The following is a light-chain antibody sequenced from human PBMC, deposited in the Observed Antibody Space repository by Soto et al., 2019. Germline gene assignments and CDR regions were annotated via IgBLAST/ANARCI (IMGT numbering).Light chain of an antibody. J-gene: IGLJ1*01. CDR1: SSDVGSYNR. CDR2: EVT. Sequence: QSVLTQPASVSVSPGQSVTISCTGTSSDVGSYNRVSWYQQPPVTAPKVIIYEVTSRPSGVPDRFSGSKSGNTASLTISGLQAEDEADYYCSLFTSSSTYVFGTGTKVTVL. V-gene: IGLV2-18*01. CDR3: SLFTSSSTYV.